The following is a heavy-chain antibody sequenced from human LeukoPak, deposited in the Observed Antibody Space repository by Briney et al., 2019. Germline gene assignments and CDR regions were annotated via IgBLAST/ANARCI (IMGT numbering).Heavy chain of an antibody. J-gene: IGHJ4*02. CDR2: ISASGDST. Sequence: GGSLRLSCAASGFTFSSYAMSWVRQAPGKGLEWVSAISASGDSTYYADSVKGRFAISRDNSKNTLSLQMDSLRAEDTAVYYCAKRAEIAAAGYFDYWGQGTLVTVSS. V-gene: IGHV3-23*01. CDR3: AKRAEIAAAGYFDY. CDR1: GFTFSSYA. D-gene: IGHD6-13*01.